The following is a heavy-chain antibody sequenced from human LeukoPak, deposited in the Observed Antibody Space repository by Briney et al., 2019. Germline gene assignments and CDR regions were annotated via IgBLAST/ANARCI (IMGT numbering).Heavy chain of an antibody. J-gene: IGHJ3*01. Sequence: SGGSLRLSCEASGFTFIGYGMHWVRQAPGKGLEWVAGISYDGSNQYYTDSVKGRFTISRDNSKNTLYLQMNSLRPEDTAVYYCAKPRGGDSWAFDFWGRGTMVTVSS. CDR2: ISYDGSNQ. CDR1: GFTFIGYG. V-gene: IGHV3-30*18. D-gene: IGHD2-21*02. CDR3: AKPRGGDSWAFDF.